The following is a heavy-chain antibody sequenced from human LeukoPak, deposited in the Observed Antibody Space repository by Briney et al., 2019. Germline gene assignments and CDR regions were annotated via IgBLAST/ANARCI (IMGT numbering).Heavy chain of an antibody. Sequence: SQTLSLTCTVSGGSISSGGYYWSWIRQPPGKGLEWIGYIYYSGSTNYNPSLKSRVTISVDTSKNQFSLKLSSVTAADTAVYYCARLTRWGMDVWGQGTTVTVSS. D-gene: IGHD6-13*01. CDR2: IYYSGST. J-gene: IGHJ6*02. CDR1: GGSISSGGYY. CDR3: ARLTRWGMDV. V-gene: IGHV4-61*08.